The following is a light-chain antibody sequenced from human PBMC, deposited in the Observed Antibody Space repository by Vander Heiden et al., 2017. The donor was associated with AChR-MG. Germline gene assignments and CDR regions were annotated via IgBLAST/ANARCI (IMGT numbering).Light chain of an antibody. CDR3: AAWDDSLSGLWV. CDR2: RNG. Sequence: QTVLTQPPSASGTPGQRVTYSCSGSRPHTESTYVYWYQQLPGTAPKLLISRNGERPSGVPDRISGSKSGTSASLAISGLRSEDEADYYCAAWDDSLSGLWVFGGGTKLTVL. J-gene: IGLJ3*02. CDR1: RPHTESTY. V-gene: IGLV1-47*01.